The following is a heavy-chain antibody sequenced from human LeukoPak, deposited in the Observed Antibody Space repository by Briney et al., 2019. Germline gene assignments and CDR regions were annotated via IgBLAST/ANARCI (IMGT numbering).Heavy chain of an antibody. CDR3: TRRNNYFAFDY. V-gene: IGHV3-21*04. D-gene: IGHD2/OR15-2a*01. CDR2: ISSSSSYI. J-gene: IGHJ4*02. CDR1: GFTFSTYT. Sequence: PGGSLRLSCAASGFTFSTYTMNWVRQAPGKGLEWVSSISSSSSYIYYADSVKGRFTISRDNSKNTLYLHMNSLRPEDTAVYYCTRRNNYFAFDYWGQGTLVTVSS.